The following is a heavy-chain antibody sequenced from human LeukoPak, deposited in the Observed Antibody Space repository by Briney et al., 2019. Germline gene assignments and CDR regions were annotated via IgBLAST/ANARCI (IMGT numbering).Heavy chain of an antibody. J-gene: IGHJ4*02. D-gene: IGHD1-1*01. CDR2: INPSGGNT. CDR1: GYTFTSYY. CDR3: ARSSNWNRFDY. Sequence: ASVKVSCKASGYTFTSYYIQWVRQAPGQGLEWMGIINPSGGNTTYAQKFQGRVTMTRDTSTNTVYMELSSLRSEDTAVYYCARSSNWNRFDYGGQGTLVTVSS. V-gene: IGHV1-46*01.